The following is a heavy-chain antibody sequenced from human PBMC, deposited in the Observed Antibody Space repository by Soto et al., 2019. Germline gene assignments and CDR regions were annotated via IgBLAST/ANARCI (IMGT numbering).Heavy chain of an antibody. Sequence: SETLSLTCTVSGGSVSSGIYYWSWIRQPPGKGLEWIGYIYYSGSTNYNPSLKSRVTISVDTSKNQFSLKLSSVTAADTAVYYCARVVHPPFNWFDPWGQGTLVTVSS. CDR2: IYYSGST. J-gene: IGHJ5*02. CDR3: ARVVHPPFNWFDP. V-gene: IGHV4-61*01. CDR1: GGSVSSGIYY.